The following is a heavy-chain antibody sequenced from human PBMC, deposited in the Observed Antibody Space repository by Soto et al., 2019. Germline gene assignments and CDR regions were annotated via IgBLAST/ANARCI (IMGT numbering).Heavy chain of an antibody. CDR3: ARGSNTAFDP. D-gene: IGHD2-21*02. CDR1: GFAFSPYW. V-gene: IGHV3-74*01. J-gene: IGHJ5*02. Sequence: EVQLVESGGGLVQPGGSLRLSCAASGFAFSPYWMHWVRQTPGKGLVWVSRINAEGSTIYADSVKGRFTISRDNAKNMLYLQMISLRAEDTAVYFCARGSNTAFDPWGQGTLVTVSS. CDR2: INAEGST.